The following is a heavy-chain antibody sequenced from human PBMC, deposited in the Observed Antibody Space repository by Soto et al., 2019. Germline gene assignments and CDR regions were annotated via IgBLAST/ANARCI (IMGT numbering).Heavy chain of an antibody. D-gene: IGHD3-3*02. CDR2: TYYRSNWNF. CDR1: WGSVSSNTAT. Sequence: PSQTLSLTCAISWGSVSSNTATWNWVRQSPSRGLEWLGRTYYRSNWNFDYALSVKSRITINPDTSKNQFSLQLNSLTPEDTAVYYCAGELDIHHGLGYWGPGTSVTVPQ. J-gene: IGHJ4*02. CDR3: AGELDIHHGLGY. V-gene: IGHV6-1*01.